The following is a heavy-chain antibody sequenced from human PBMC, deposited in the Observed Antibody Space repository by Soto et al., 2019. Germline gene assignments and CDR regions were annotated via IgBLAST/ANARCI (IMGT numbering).Heavy chain of an antibody. V-gene: IGHV3-30-3*01. D-gene: IGHD3-22*01. CDR2: ISYDGSNK. CDR1: GFTFSSYA. Sequence: PGGSLRLSCAASGFTFSSYAMHWVRQAPGKGLEWVAVISYDGSNKYYADSVKGRFTISRNNSKNTLYLQMNSLRAEDTAVYYCAREAFYDSSGCLDYWGQGTLVTVSS. CDR3: AREAFYDSSGCLDY. J-gene: IGHJ4*02.